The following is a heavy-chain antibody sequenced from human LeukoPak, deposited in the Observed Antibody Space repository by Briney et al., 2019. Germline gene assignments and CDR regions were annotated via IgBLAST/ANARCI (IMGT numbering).Heavy chain of an antibody. J-gene: IGHJ4*02. CDR3: ANTAYYYGSGSSDY. V-gene: IGHV1-69*05. Sequence: SVKVSCKASGGTFSSYAISWVRQAPGQGLEWMGRIIPIFGTANYAQKFQGRVTITTDESTSTAYMELSSLRSEDTAVYYCANTAYYYGSGSSDYWGQGTLVTVSS. CDR1: GGTFSSYA. CDR2: IIPIFGTA. D-gene: IGHD3-10*01.